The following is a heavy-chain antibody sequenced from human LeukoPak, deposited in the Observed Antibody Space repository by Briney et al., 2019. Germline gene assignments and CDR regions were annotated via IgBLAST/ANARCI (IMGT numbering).Heavy chain of an antibody. CDR3: ASNYYDFWSGYYLDY. Sequence: GGSLRLSCAASGFTFSSYSMNWVRQAPGKGLEWVSSISSSSSYIYYADSVKGRFTISGDNAKNSLYLQMNSLRAEDTAVYYCASNYYDFWSGYYLDYWGQGTLVTVSS. J-gene: IGHJ4*02. D-gene: IGHD3-3*01. V-gene: IGHV3-21*01. CDR2: ISSSSSYI. CDR1: GFTFSSYS.